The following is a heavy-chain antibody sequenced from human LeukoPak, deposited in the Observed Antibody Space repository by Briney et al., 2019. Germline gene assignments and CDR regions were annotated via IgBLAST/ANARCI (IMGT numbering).Heavy chain of an antibody. CDR1: GFNLSTYS. CDR3: ARRAVAGPFDY. Sequence: GGSLRLSCVASGFNLSTYSMNWVRQAPGKGLEWVSSISSTGSFIYYRDSVKGRFTISRDNAKNSLYLQMNSLRAEDTAVYYCARRAVAGPFDYWGQGTLVTVSS. J-gene: IGHJ4*02. CDR2: ISSTGSFI. V-gene: IGHV3-21*01. D-gene: IGHD6-19*01.